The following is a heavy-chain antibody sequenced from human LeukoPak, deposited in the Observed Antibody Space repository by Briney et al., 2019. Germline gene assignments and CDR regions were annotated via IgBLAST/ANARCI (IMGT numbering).Heavy chain of an antibody. J-gene: IGHJ4*02. CDR2: IYYSGST. Sequence: SETLSLTCTVSGGSISSCYWSWIRQPPGKGLEWIGYIYYSGSTNYNPSLKSRVTISVDTSKNQFSLKLSSVTAADTAVYYCARGVVEMATNEGLDYWGQGTLVTVSS. V-gene: IGHV4-59*01. D-gene: IGHD5-24*01. CDR3: ARGVVEMATNEGLDY. CDR1: GGSISSCY.